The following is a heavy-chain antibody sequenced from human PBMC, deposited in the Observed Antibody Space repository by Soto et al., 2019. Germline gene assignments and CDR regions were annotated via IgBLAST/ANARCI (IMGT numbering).Heavy chain of an antibody. V-gene: IGHV4-30-2*01. CDR1: GGSISSGGYS. CDR2: IYQSGSS. CDR3: ARAHYYYGMDV. J-gene: IGHJ6*01. Sequence: SETLSLTCGVSGGSISSGGYSWNWIRQPPGKGLEWIGYIYQSGSSYYNPSLKSRVAISIDRSKNQFSLKLSSVTAADTAMYYCARAHYYYGMDVWGQGTTVTVSS.